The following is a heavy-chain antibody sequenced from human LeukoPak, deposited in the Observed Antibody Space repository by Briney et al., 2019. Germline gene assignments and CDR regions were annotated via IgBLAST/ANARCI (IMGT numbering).Heavy chain of an antibody. D-gene: IGHD3-22*01. CDR1: GFPFDTYG. CDR3: ARDLGDYYDSSGRRGDDAFDI. V-gene: IGHV3-53*01. J-gene: IGHJ3*02. Sequence: GGSLRLSCAASGFPFDTYGMHWVRQAPGKGLEWVSVIYSGGSTYYADSVKGRFTISRDNSKNTLYLQMNSLRAEDTAVYYCARDLGDYYDSSGRRGDDAFDIWGQGTMVTVSS. CDR2: IYSGGST.